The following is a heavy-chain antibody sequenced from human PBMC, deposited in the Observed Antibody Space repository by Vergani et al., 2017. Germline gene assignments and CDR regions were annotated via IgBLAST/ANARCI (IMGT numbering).Heavy chain of an antibody. J-gene: IGHJ6*02. D-gene: IGHD3-22*01. V-gene: IGHV1-46*03. CDR3: ARELYYYDSSGRDGMDV. CDR1: GYTFTSYY. Sequence: QVQLVQSGAEVKKPGASVKVSCKASGYTFTSYYMHWVRQAPGQGLEWMGIINPSGGSTSYAQKFQGRVTMTRDTSTSTVYMELSSLRSEDTAVYYCARELYYYDSSGRDGMDVWGQGSTVTVSS. CDR2: INPSGGST.